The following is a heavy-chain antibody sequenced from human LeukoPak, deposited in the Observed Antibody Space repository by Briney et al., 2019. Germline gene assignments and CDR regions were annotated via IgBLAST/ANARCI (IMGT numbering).Heavy chain of an antibody. V-gene: IGHV4-38-2*02. Sequence: PSETLSLTCTVSRYSISSGYYWGWIRQPPGKGLEWSGSSYHSGSTYYNPSLKSRVPISVDTAQNQFSLKLSSVTAADTAVYYCARDSMDFWSGYYPFDYWGQGTLVTVSA. CDR3: ARDSMDFWSGYYPFDY. D-gene: IGHD3-3*01. J-gene: IGHJ4*02. CDR1: RYSISSGYY. CDR2: SYHSGST.